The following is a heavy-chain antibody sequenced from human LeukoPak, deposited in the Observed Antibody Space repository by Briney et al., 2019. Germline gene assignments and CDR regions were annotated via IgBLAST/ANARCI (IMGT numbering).Heavy chain of an antibody. CDR2: INPNSGGT. J-gene: IGHJ4*02. Sequence: ASVNVSCKASGYTFTGYYMHWVRQAPGQGLDWMGWINPNSGGTNYAQKFQGRVTMTRDTSISTAYMELSRLRSDDTAVYYCARDLRARGSSTSWATNPDYWGQGTLVTVSS. D-gene: IGHD2-2*01. V-gene: IGHV1-2*02. CDR1: GYTFTGYY. CDR3: ARDLRARGSSTSWATNPDY.